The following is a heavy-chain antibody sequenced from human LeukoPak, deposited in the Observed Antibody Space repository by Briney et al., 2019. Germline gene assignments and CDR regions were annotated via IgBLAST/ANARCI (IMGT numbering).Heavy chain of an antibody. Sequence: GGSLRLSCAASGFTFSSYWMNWVRQAPGKGLEWVANIKQDGSEKYYVDSVKGRFTISRDNAKNSLYLQMNSLRAEDTAVYYCARGVDYYGSGSYYNSRPRCFDYWGQGTLVTVSS. CDR1: GFTFSSYW. D-gene: IGHD3-10*01. J-gene: IGHJ4*02. V-gene: IGHV3-7*01. CDR2: IKQDGSEK. CDR3: ARGVDYYGSGSYYNSRPRCFDY.